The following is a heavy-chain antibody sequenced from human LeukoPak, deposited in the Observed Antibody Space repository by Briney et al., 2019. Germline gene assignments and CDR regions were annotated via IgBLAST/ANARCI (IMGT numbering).Heavy chain of an antibody. CDR2: ISGSGGST. V-gene: IGHV3-23*01. J-gene: IGHJ4*02. CDR1: GFTLSSYG. Sequence: GGSLRLSCAASGFTLSSYGMSWVRQAPGKGLEWVSAISGSGGSTYYADSVKGRFTISRDNSKNTLYLQMNSLRAEDTAVYYCAKGVGYCSGGSCQQFDYWGQGTLVTVSS. CDR3: AKGVGYCSGGSCQQFDY. D-gene: IGHD2-15*01.